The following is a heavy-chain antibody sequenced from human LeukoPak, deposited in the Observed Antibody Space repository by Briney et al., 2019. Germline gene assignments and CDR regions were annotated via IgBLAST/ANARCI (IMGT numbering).Heavy chain of an antibody. Sequence: GGSLRLSCAASGFTFDDYGMSWVRQAPGKGLEWVSSINWNGGSIDYADSVKGRFTVSRNNAKNSLYLQMNSLRAEDTALYYCVRVTLSGSDYWGQGTLVTVSS. CDR1: GFTFDDYG. CDR2: INWNGGSI. J-gene: IGHJ4*02. CDR3: VRVTLSGSDY. D-gene: IGHD1-26*01. V-gene: IGHV3-20*04.